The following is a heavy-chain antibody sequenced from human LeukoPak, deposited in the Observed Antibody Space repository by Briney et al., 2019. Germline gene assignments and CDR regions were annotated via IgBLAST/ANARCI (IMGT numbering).Heavy chain of an antibody. CDR2: IKSKTDGGTI. D-gene: IGHD5-18*01. CDR3: TTGSGYNYGPMGFGAFDI. V-gene: IGHV3-15*01. CDR1: GFTYSNAW. J-gene: IGHJ3*02. Sequence: GGSLRLSCAASGFTYSNAWMSWVRQAPGKGLEWVGRIKSKTDGGTIDYAAPVKGRIIISRDDSKNTLYLQMNSLKSEDTAVYYCTTGSGYNYGPMGFGAFDIWGQGTMVTVSS.